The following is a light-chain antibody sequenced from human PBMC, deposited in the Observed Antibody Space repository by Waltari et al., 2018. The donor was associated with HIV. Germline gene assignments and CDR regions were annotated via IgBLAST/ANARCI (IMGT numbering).Light chain of an antibody. CDR1: SSDIGNYNL. Sequence: QSALTQPASVSGSPGQSITISCTGTSSDIGNYNLVSWYQQHPGKAPKLMIYEVGRRPSGFSTRFSGSKSGNTASLTISWLQAEDEADYYCCSYAGSSTYLIFGGGTKVTVL. CDR3: CSYAGSSTYLI. CDR2: EVG. J-gene: IGLJ2*01. V-gene: IGLV2-23*02.